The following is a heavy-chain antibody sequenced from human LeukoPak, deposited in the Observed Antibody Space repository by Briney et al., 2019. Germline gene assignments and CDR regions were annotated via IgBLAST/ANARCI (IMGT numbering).Heavy chain of an antibody. CDR2: ISYDGSNK. CDR3: ARGDDIVVVVAATGHFDY. CDR1: GFTFSSYA. D-gene: IGHD2-15*01. Sequence: GGSLRLSCAASGFTFSSYAMHWVRQAPGKGLEWVAVISYDGSNKYYADSVKGRFTISRDNSKNTLYLQMNSLRAEDTAVYYCARGDDIVVVVAATGHFDYWGQGTLVTVSS. V-gene: IGHV3-30*04. J-gene: IGHJ4*02.